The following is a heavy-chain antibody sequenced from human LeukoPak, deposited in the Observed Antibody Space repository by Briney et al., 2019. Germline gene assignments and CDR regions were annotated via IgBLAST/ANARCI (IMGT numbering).Heavy chain of an antibody. CDR1: GGSIGDYY. J-gene: IGHJ3*02. CDR2: MHYSGIQ. D-gene: IGHD3-10*01. CDR3: ARHGGSAFYFHHQRAFDI. Sequence: SETLSLTCIVTGGSIGDYYWSWIRQAPGRGLEWIAYMHYSGIQNYNPSLKSRATVSIATSINQFSLMVDSVTAADTAVYYCARHGGSAFYFHHQRAFDIWGQGTVVTVSS. V-gene: IGHV4-59*08.